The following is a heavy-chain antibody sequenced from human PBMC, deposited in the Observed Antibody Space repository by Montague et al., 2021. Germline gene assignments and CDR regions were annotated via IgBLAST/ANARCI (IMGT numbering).Heavy chain of an antibody. J-gene: IGHJ4*02. CDR3: ASDRGRFDY. CDR2: VRHIGST. CDR1: GGSLSEYY. V-gene: IGHV4-34*01. D-gene: IGHD3-10*01. Sequence: SETLSLTCGVYGGSLSEYYWTWIRQSPEKGLEWIGEVRHIGSTNYKPSLKSRVTMSVDKSKNQFSLKVRSVTAADTAVYYCASDRGRFDYWGQGTVVTVSS.